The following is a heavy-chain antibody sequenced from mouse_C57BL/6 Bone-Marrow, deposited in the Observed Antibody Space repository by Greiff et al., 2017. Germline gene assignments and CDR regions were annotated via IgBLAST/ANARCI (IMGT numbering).Heavy chain of an antibody. CDR3: ARYPLLLLDYFDY. J-gene: IGHJ2*01. D-gene: IGHD1-1*01. Sequence: EVQLQQSGAELVKPGASVKLSCTASGFNIKDYYMHWVKQRTEQGLEWIGRMDPEDGETKYARKFPGKATITADTSSNTAYLQLSSLTSEDTAVYYCARYPLLLLDYFDYWGQGTTLTVSS. CDR2: MDPEDGET. V-gene: IGHV14-2*01. CDR1: GFNIKDYY.